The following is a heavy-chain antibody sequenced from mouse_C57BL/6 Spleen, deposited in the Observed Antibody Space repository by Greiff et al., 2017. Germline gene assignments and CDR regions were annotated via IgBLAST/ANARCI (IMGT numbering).Heavy chain of an antibody. CDR2: ISSGSSTI. CDR1: GFTFSDYG. CDR3: ARTTVVAPVAMDY. V-gene: IGHV5-17*01. J-gene: IGHJ4*01. D-gene: IGHD1-1*01. Sequence: EVMLVEPGGGLVKPGGSLKLSCAASGFTFSDYGMHWVRQAPEKGLEWVAYISSGSSTIYYADTVKGRFTISRDNAKNTLFLQMTSLRSEDTAIYYCARTTVVAPVAMDYWGQGTSVTVSS.